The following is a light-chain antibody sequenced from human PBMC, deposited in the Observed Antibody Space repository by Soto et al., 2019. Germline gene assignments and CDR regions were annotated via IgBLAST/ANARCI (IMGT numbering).Light chain of an antibody. V-gene: IGKV4-1*01. CDR1: QSVLYSSNNKNY. CDR2: WAS. CDR3: QQYYSTLPYT. J-gene: IGKJ2*01. Sequence: DIVMTQSPDSLAVSLGERATINCKSSQSVLYSSNNKNYLAWYQQKPGQPPKLLIYWASTRESGVPDRFSGSGSVTDFTLTISSLQAEGVAVYYCQQYYSTLPYTFGQGTKLEIK.